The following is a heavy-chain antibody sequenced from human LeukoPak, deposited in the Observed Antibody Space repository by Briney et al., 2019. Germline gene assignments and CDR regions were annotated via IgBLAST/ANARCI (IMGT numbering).Heavy chain of an antibody. CDR2: VSSTGST. D-gene: IGHD6-19*01. Sequence: PSETLSLTCTVSGGSISGYYWTWLRQSPGKGLEWIGYVSSTGSTNYTPSLKSRVTISIDTSKSQFSLMLTSVTAADTAVYYCARGVGSGWSDYWGQGTLVTVSS. J-gene: IGHJ4*02. CDR3: ARGVGSGWSDY. CDR1: GGSISGYY. V-gene: IGHV4-59*01.